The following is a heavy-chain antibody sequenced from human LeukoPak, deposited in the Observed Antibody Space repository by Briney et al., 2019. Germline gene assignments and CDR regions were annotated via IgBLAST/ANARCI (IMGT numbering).Heavy chain of an antibody. CDR3: ARHPTFGTGLLDH. CDR2: VHSSGRT. CDR1: GASVSGYY. J-gene: IGHJ4*02. V-gene: IGHV4-59*08. D-gene: IGHD3-16*01. Sequence: PSETLSLTCGVSGASVSGYYWSWIRQPPGRGLEWIGYVHSSGRTNYNPSLKSRHTISVDTSKNQISLKLNSLTAADTAIYYCARHPTFGTGLLDHWGQGTLVTVSS.